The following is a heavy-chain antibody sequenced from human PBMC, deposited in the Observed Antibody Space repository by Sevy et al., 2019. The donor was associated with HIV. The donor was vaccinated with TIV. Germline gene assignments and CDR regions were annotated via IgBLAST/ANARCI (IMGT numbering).Heavy chain of an antibody. J-gene: IGHJ6*02. CDR1: GGSFSGYY. Sequence: SETLSLTCAVYGGSFSGYYWSWIRQPPGKGLEWIGEINHSGSTNYNPSLKSRVTISVDTSKNQFSLKLSSVTAADTAVYYCARGRGYYDSSSWGFYYYGMDVWGQGTTVTASS. CDR3: ARGRGYYDSSSWGFYYYGMDV. D-gene: IGHD3-22*01. CDR2: INHSGST. V-gene: IGHV4-34*01.